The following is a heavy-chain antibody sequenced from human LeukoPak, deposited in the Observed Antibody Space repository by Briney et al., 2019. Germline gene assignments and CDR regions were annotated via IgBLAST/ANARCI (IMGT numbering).Heavy chain of an antibody. D-gene: IGHD2-2*01. CDR1: GYTFTSYD. CDR3: AKGGYCSSTSCLHNWFDP. CDR2: MNPNSGNT. Sequence: ASVKVSCKASGYTFTSYDINWVRQATGQGLEWMGWMNPNSGNTGYAQKFQGRVTMTRNTSISTAYMELSSLRSEDTAVYYCAKGGYCSSTSCLHNWFDPWGQGTLVTVSS. J-gene: IGHJ5*02. V-gene: IGHV1-8*01.